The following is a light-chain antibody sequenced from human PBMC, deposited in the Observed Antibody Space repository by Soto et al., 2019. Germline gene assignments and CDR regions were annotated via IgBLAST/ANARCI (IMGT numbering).Light chain of an antibody. J-gene: IGLJ3*02. Sequence: QSVLTQPPSVSGAPGQRVTISCSGTSSNIWAGYDVHWYQQLPGTAPKLLIYGNSNRLSGVPDRFSGSKSGTSASLAITGLQAEDEADYYCQSYDSSLSHWLFGGGTKLTVL. CDR3: QSYDSSLSHWL. CDR2: GNS. V-gene: IGLV1-40*01. CDR1: SSNIWAGYD.